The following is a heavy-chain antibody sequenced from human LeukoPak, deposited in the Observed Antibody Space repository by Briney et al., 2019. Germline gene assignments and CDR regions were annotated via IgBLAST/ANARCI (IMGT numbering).Heavy chain of an antibody. CDR1: GYTFTSYG. D-gene: IGHD3-10*01. V-gene: IGHV1-18*01. J-gene: IGHJ4*02. CDR2: ISAYNGNT. Sequence: GASVKVSCKASGYTFTSYGITWVRQAPGQGLEWMGWISAYNGNTNYAQKLQGRVTMTTETSTSTAYMELRSLRSDDTAVYFCVRALHSGSYYAYWGQGTLVTVSS. CDR3: VRALHSGSYYAY.